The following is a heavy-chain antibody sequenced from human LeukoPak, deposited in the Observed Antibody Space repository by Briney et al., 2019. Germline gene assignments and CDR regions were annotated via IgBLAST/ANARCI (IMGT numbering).Heavy chain of an antibody. V-gene: IGHV4-61*05. J-gene: IGHJ4*02. CDR3: ARGARDGYKD. Sequence: SETLSLTCTVSGGPIITTNYFWGWLRQPPGKGLEWIGYIYYSGSTNYNPSLKSRVTISVDTSKNQFSLKLSSVTAADTAVYYCARGARDGYKDWGQGTLVTVSS. D-gene: IGHD5-24*01. CDR2: IYYSGST. CDR1: GGPIITTNYF.